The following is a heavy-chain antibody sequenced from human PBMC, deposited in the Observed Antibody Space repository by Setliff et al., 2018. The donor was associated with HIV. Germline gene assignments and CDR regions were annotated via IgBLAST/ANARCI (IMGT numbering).Heavy chain of an antibody. CDR2: ISSSGEYA. J-gene: IGHJ5*02. CDR3: AARPFTKDVPAFDYYDP. D-gene: IGHD1-26*01. Sequence: VGSLRLSCAASGFTFSSYTMNWIRQAPGKGPEWISWISSSGEYADYADSVRGRFTISRDNAKKSLFLQMNSLTADDTAVYYCAARPFTKDVPAFDYYDPWGQGTLVTVSS. V-gene: IGHV3-21*01. CDR1: GFTFSSYT.